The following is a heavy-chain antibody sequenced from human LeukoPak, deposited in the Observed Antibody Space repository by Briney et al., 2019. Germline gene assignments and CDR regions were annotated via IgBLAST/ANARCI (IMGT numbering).Heavy chain of an antibody. V-gene: IGHV4-38-2*01. CDR3: ARLGYDSGTRGLDP. J-gene: IGHJ5*02. D-gene: IGHD3-10*01. CDR1: GYSISSGYY. CDR2: IYHSGST. Sequence: PSETLSLTCAVSGYSISSGYYWGWIRQPPGKGLEWIGSIYHSGSTYYNPSLKSRVTISVDTSKNQFSLKLSSVIAADTAVYYCARLGYDSGTRGLDPWGQGTLVTVSS.